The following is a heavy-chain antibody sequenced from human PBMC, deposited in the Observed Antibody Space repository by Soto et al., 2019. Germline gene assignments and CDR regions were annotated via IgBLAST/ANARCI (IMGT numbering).Heavy chain of an antibody. Sequence: SETLSLTCTVSGGSINSYYWSWIRQPPGKGLEWIGYIYSSGSTNYNPSLKSRVSISVDTSKNHFSLKLSSVTAADTAVYFCARALSGSYFVLEHWGQGTLVTVSS. J-gene: IGHJ4*02. V-gene: IGHV4-4*09. CDR1: GGSINSYY. CDR2: IYSSGST. CDR3: ARALSGSYFVLEH. D-gene: IGHD3-10*01.